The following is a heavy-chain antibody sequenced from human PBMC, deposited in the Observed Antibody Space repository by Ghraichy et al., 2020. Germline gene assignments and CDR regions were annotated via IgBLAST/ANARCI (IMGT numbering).Heavy chain of an antibody. CDR1: GFTFSSYW. V-gene: IGHV3-74*01. CDR2: IDSDGSGT. D-gene: IGHD3-3*01. CDR3: ARDSRYTIFGVDDI. J-gene: IGHJ3*02. Sequence: GGSLRLSCAASGFTFSSYWMHWVRQAPGKGLVWVSRIDSDGSGTSYADSVKGRFTISRDNAKNTLYLQMNSLRAEDTAVYYCARDSRYTIFGVDDIWGQGTMVTVSS.